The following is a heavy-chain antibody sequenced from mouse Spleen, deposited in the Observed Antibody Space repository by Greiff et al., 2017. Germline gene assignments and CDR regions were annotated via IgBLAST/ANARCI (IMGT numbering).Heavy chain of an antibody. CDR1: GFNIKDDY. CDR2: IDPENGDT. CDR3: TPTVVGYYYAMDY. D-gene: IGHD1-1*01. J-gene: IGHJ4*01. V-gene: IGHV14-4*01. Sequence: VQLQQSGAELVRPGASVKLSCTASGFNIKDDYMHWVKQRPEQGLEWIGWIDPENGDTEYASKFQGKATITADTSSNTAYLQLSSLTSEDTAVYYCTPTVVGYYYAMDYWGQGTSVTVSS.